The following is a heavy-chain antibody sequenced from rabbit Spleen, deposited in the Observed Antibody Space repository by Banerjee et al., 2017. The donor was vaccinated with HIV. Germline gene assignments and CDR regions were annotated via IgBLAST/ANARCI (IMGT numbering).Heavy chain of an antibody. J-gene: IGHJ4*01. Sequence: QLVESGGGLVQPGGSLKLSCKASGFDLSNYGVSWVRQAPGKGLEWIGYIDPIFSTTHYASWVNGRFTISRHNAQNTLYLQLNSLTAADTATYFCARGSAAMTMVITGYYLSLWGQGTLVTVS. CDR2: IDPIFSTT. V-gene: IGHV1S7*01. CDR3: ARGSAAMTMVITGYYLSL. CDR1: GFDLSNYG. D-gene: IGHD2-1*01.